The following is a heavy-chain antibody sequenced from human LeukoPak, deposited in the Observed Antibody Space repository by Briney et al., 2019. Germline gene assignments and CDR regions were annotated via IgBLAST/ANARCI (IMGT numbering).Heavy chain of an antibody. J-gene: IGHJ2*01. CDR1: GFSLSTSGVG. V-gene: IGHV2-5*02. CDR2: IYWDDDK. D-gene: IGHD3-16*01. CDR3: AHSLGEVDWDPNWYFDL. Sequence: SGPTLVNPTQTLTLTCTFSGFSLSTSGVGVGWIRQPPGKALEWLALIYWDDDKRYSPPLKSRLTTTKDTSKNQVVLTMTNMDPVDTAAYYCAHSLGEVDWDPNWYFDLWGRGTLVTVSS.